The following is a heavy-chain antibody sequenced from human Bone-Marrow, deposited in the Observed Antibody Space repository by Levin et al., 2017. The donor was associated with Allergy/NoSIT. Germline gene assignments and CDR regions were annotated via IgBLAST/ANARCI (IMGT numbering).Heavy chain of an antibody. J-gene: IGHJ4*02. CDR2: ISYDGSNK. D-gene: IGHD5-12*01. CDR3: ANPPPNTIAAIDY. Sequence: GGSLRLSCAASGFTFSSYGMHWVRQAPGKGLEWVAVISYDGSNKYYADSVKGRFTISRDNSKNTLYLQMNSLRAEDTAVYYCANPPPNTIAAIDYWGQGTLVTVSS. V-gene: IGHV3-30*18. CDR1: GFTFSSYG.